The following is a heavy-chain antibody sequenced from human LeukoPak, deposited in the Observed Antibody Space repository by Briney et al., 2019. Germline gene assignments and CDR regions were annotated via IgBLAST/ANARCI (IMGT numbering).Heavy chain of an antibody. J-gene: IGHJ6*03. CDR1: GYTFTGXY. D-gene: IGHD1-26*01. Sequence: ASXXXXXXASGYTFTGXYXXXVRXAPGXGXXXXXXXXPNSGGTNYAQKFQGRVTMTRDTSISTAYMELSRLRSDDTAVYYCARARTGGTETYYYYMDVWGKGTTVTVSS. V-gene: IGHV1-2*02. CDR2: XXPNSGGT. CDR3: ARARTGGTETYYYYMDV.